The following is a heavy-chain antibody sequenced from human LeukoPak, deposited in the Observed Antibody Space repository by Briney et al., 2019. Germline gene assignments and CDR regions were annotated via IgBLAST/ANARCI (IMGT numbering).Heavy chain of an antibody. Sequence: ASVXXXCXXXGYTLTEXXXHWVRXXPXKXXXXXXXVXXXDDETIYAQKFQGRVTMTEDTSTDTAYMELSSLRSEDTAVYYCATNGIRYFDWLPLDAFDIWGQGTMVTVSS. CDR2: VXXXDDET. V-gene: IGHV1-24*01. CDR3: ATNGIRYFDWLPLDAFDI. D-gene: IGHD3-9*01. CDR1: GYTLTEXX. J-gene: IGHJ3*02.